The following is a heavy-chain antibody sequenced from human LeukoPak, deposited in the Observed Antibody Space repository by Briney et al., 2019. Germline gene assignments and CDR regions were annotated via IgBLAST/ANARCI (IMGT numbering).Heavy chain of an antibody. Sequence: PSETLSLTCTVSGGSISTYYWSWIRQPPGKDLEWIGSIYYSGSTYYNPSLKSRVTISVDTSKNQFSLKLSSVTAADTAVYYCARLVKVRGGYFDYWGQGTLVTVSS. CDR2: IYYSGST. CDR1: GGSISTYY. CDR3: ARLVKVRGGYFDY. V-gene: IGHV4-59*05. D-gene: IGHD3-10*01. J-gene: IGHJ4*02.